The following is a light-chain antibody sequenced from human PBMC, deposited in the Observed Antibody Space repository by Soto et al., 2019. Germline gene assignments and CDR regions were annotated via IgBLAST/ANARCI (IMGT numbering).Light chain of an antibody. CDR3: QQYNNWPPCT. Sequence: ETVMTQSPATLSVSPGERATLSCRASQSVSSNLAGYQQKPGQAPRLLIYDASTRATGIPARFSGSGSGTESTLTISSLQSEDFAVYYCQQYNNWPPCTLGQGTKLEIK. CDR2: DAS. CDR1: QSVSSN. V-gene: IGKV3-15*01. J-gene: IGKJ2*02.